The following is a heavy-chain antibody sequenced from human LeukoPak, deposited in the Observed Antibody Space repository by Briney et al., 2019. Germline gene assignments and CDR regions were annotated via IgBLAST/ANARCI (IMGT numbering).Heavy chain of an antibody. Sequence: GGSLRLSCAASGFSFRDYGMHWVRRTPGKGLEWVAFIRSDGSDKYYADSVKGRFTISGDTSRNTLYLQMNGLRAEDTAPYYCARPRGPADAFDIWGQGTMVTVSS. V-gene: IGHV3-30*02. CDR3: ARPRGPADAFDI. CDR1: GFSFRDYG. D-gene: IGHD3-16*01. J-gene: IGHJ3*02. CDR2: IRSDGSDK.